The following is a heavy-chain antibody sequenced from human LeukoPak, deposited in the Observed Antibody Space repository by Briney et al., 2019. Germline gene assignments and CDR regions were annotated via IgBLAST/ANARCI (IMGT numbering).Heavy chain of an antibody. CDR1: GGSISSSNW. V-gene: IGHV4-4*02. J-gene: IGHJ6*02. CDR2: IYHSGST. Sequence: QPSGALSLTCAVSGGSISSSNWWSWVRQPPGKGLEWIGEIYHSGSTNYNPSLKSRVTISVDKSKNQFSLKLSSVTAADTAVYYCASLDYYDSSGTNQPEYYYYGMDVWGQGTTVTVSS. CDR3: ASLDYYDSSGTNQPEYYYYGMDV. D-gene: IGHD3-22*01.